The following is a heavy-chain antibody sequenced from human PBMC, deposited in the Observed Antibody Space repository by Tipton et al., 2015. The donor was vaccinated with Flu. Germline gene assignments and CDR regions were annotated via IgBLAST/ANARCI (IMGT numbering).Heavy chain of an antibody. CDR3: ARGLLWDVPGDDAFDI. Sequence: SLRLSCASSGFTFSSYSMNWVRQAPGKGLEWVSSISSSSSYIYYADSVKGRFTISRDDAKNSLYLQMNSLRAEDTAVYYCARGLLWDVPGDDAFDIWGQGTMVTVSS. J-gene: IGHJ3*02. CDR2: ISSSSSYI. CDR1: GFTFSSYS. V-gene: IGHV3-21*01. D-gene: IGHD1-14*01.